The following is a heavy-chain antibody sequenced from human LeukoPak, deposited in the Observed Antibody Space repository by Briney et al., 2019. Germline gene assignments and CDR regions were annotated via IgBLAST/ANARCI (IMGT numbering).Heavy chain of an antibody. D-gene: IGHD6-19*01. J-gene: IGHJ4*02. Sequence: KPGGSLRLSCAASGFTFSDYTMNWVRQAPGKGPEWVSSISGSSTYIYDADSVKGRFTISRDNSKNTLYLQMSTLRAEDTAVYYCVTRYSSGWYDYWGQGTLVTVSS. CDR2: ISGSSTYI. V-gene: IGHV3-21*01. CDR3: VTRYSSGWYDY. CDR1: GFTFSDYT.